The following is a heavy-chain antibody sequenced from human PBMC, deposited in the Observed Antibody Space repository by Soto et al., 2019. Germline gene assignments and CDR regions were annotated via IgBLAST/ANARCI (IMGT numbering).Heavy chain of an antibody. D-gene: IGHD5-18*01. CDR3: SHGYDYYFDS. V-gene: IGHV3-15*07. Sequence: PGGSLRLSCAASGLTLSNVWMNWIRQAPGTGLEWVGRIKAKADGGTTDYPAPLKDRFTISRDDSQNTVYLQMNSLTTEDTAMYYCSHGYDYYFDSWGQGTLVTVSS. CDR2: IKAKADGGTT. J-gene: IGHJ4*02. CDR1: GLTLSNVW.